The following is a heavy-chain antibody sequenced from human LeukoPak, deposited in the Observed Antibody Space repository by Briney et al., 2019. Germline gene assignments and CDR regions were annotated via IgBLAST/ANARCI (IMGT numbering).Heavy chain of an antibody. D-gene: IGHD5-12*01. CDR2: IYYSGSA. J-gene: IGHJ6*02. V-gene: IGHV4-61*01. Sequence: SETLSLTCPVSGGSVSSGSYHWSWIRQPPGKGLEWIGKIYYSGSANYNPSLKSRVTISVERSKNQFSLKLSSVTAADTALYYCAREGGYDFDGGSYRHGMDVWGQGTTVTVSS. CDR3: AREGGYDFDGGSYRHGMDV. CDR1: GGSVSSGSYH.